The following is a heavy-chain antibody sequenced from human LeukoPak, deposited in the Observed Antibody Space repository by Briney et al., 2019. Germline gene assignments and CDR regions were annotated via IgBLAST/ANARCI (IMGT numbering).Heavy chain of an antibody. J-gene: IGHJ5*02. CDR1: GYTFTSCD. Sequence: ASVKVSCKASGYTFTSCDINWVRQATGHGLEWMGWINPSSGNTGYAQKFQGRVTMTRNTSTSTAYMELNSLRSEDTAVYYCARKRGISSAGPSPPSLNWFDPWGQGTLVTVSS. CDR2: INPSSGNT. V-gene: IGHV1-8*01. CDR3: ARKRGISSAGPSPPSLNWFDP. D-gene: IGHD6-13*01.